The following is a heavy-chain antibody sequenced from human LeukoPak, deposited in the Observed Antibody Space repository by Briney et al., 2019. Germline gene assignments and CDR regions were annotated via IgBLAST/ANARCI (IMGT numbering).Heavy chain of an antibody. CDR1: GVSIGSGSYY. J-gene: IGHJ4*02. CDR3: ARRFSGSSQIDY. V-gene: IGHV4-39*01. CDR2: IYYSGST. Sequence: ASDTLSLTCTVSGVSIGSGSYYWVWIRQPPGKGLEWIGNIYYSGSTYYNPSLKSRVTISVDTSKTQFSLKLRSVTAADTAVYYCARRFSGSSQIDYWGQGTLVTVPS. D-gene: IGHD6-13*01.